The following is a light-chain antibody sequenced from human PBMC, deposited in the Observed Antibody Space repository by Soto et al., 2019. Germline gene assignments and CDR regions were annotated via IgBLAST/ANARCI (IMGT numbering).Light chain of an antibody. CDR3: QPYGSSPMYT. Sequence: EIVLTQSPGTLSLSPGERATLSCRASQSVSSSYLAWYQQKPGQAPRLLIYGASSRATGIPDRFSGSGSGTDFSLTISRLEPEDFAVYYFQPYGSSPMYTFGQGTKLEIK. J-gene: IGKJ2*01. CDR1: QSVSSSY. V-gene: IGKV3-20*01. CDR2: GAS.